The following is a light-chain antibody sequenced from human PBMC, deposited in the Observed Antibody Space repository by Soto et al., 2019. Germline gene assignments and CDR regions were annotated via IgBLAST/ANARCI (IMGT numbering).Light chain of an antibody. CDR2: DAS. Sequence: IFLTQSPDTLSLSPGERATLTFRASQSVTNYIAWYQQRPGHAPRLLIYDASNRATGIPARFSGSGRGSGTDFTLTISSLQPEDFAVYYCQQDYNLPITFGQGTRLEI. J-gene: IGKJ5*01. CDR1: QSVTNY. CDR3: QQDYNLPIT. V-gene: IGKV3-11*01.